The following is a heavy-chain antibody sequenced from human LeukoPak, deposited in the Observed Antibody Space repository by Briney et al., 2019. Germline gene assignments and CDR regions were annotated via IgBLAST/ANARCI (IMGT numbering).Heavy chain of an antibody. CDR1: GFTFSSYG. J-gene: IGHJ4*02. D-gene: IGHD3-22*01. Sequence: GGSLRLSCAASGFTFSSYGMSWVRQAPGKGLEWVSYISSSGSTIYYADSVKGRFTISRDNAKNSLYLQMNSLRAEDTAVYYCAKSFYYAFDYWGQGTLVTVSS. CDR2: ISSSGSTI. CDR3: AKSFYYAFDY. V-gene: IGHV3-48*04.